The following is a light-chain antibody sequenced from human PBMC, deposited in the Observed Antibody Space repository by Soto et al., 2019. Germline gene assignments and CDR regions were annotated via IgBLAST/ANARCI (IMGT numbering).Light chain of an antibody. CDR3: SSYAGSNNHVV. V-gene: IGLV2-8*01. Sequence: QSALTQPPSASGSPGQSVTISCTGTSSDVGGYNYVSWYQQHPGKAPKLMIYEVSKRHSGVPDRFPGSKSGNTASLTVSGLQAEDEADYYCSSYAGSNNHVVFGGGTQLTVL. CDR2: EVS. CDR1: SSDVGGYNY. J-gene: IGLJ2*01.